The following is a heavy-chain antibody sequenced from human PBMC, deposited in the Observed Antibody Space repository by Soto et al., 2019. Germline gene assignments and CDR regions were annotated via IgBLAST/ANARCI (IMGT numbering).Heavy chain of an antibody. J-gene: IGHJ5*02. Sequence: SETLSLTCTISGGSFGTNYWSWIRQAPGKGLEWIGYTYHTGSTKYNPSLKSRATTSVDTSKNQFSLALTSAAAADTAVYYCATDSAGRGPFDPWGQGILVTVSS. CDR1: GGSFGTNY. CDR2: TYHTGST. CDR3: ATDSAGRGPFDP. D-gene: IGHD3-10*01. V-gene: IGHV4-59*13.